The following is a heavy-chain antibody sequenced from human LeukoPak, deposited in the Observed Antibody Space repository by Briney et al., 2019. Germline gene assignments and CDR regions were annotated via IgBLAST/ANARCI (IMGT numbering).Heavy chain of an antibody. Sequence: GASVKVSCKASGGTFSSYAISWVRQAPGQGLEWMGGIIPIFGTANDTQKFQGRVTITADESTSTAYMELSSLRSEDTAVYYCARALYSSGWYWYSDLWGRGTLVTVSS. D-gene: IGHD6-19*01. V-gene: IGHV1-69*13. CDR2: IIPIFGTA. J-gene: IGHJ2*01. CDR3: ARALYSSGWYWYSDL. CDR1: GGTFSSYA.